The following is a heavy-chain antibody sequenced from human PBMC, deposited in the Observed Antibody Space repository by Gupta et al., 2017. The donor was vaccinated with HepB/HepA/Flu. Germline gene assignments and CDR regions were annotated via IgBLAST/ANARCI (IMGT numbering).Heavy chain of an antibody. CDR1: GFTFSTYS. Sequence: EVQLLASGGGLVQPGESLRLSCVASGFTFSTYSMTWVRQSPGKGLEWVSGISGSGEYAYYADSVKGRFTISRDNSKNTLYLQMNGLRGEDTAVYYCAKEGVVAARPKYYFDYWGQGTLVSVSS. CDR2: ISGSGEYA. J-gene: IGHJ4*02. CDR3: AKEGVVAARPKYYFDY. D-gene: IGHD6-6*01. V-gene: IGHV3-23*01.